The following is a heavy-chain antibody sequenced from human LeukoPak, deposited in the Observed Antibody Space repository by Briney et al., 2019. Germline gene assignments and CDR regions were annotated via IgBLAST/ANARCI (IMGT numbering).Heavy chain of an antibody. CDR2: IDRPAKSYAT. J-gene: IGHJ5*02. V-gene: IGHV3-73*01. D-gene: IGHD1-26*01. Sequence: GGSLRLSCPASGFTLSDYAIHWVRQASGKGLEWVGLIDRPAKSYATAYGASVGGRFTISRDDSKNTAYLQMDSLKTEDTALYDCYRDRGAYNWLDPWGQGTLVTVSS. CDR1: GFTLSDYA. CDR3: YRDRGAYNWLDP.